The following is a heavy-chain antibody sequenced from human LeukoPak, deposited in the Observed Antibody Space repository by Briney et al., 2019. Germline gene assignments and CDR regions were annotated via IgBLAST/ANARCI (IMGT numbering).Heavy chain of an antibody. D-gene: IGHD3-10*01. CDR2: ISGSGGST. CDR1: GLTFSSYA. J-gene: IGHJ4*02. CDR3: AKDSDYYGSGSYGY. V-gene: IGHV3-23*01. Sequence: GGSLRLSCAASGLTFSSYAMSWVRQAPGKGLEWVSAISGSGGSTYYADSVKGRFTISRDNSKNTLYLQMNSLRAEDTAVYYCAKDSDYYGSGSYGYWGQGTLVTVSS.